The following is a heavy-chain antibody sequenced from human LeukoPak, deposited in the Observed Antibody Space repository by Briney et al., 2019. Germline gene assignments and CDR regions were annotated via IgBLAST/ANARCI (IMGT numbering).Heavy chain of an antibody. Sequence: GGSLRLSCAASGFTFSNYWMGWVRQAPGKGLEWVANINQDGTEKYYMNSVKGRFTISRDNAKNSLHLQMDSLRVEDTAIYYCVRKYSWGQGILVTVSS. CDR1: GFTFSNYW. V-gene: IGHV3-7*01. CDR2: INQDGTEK. J-gene: IGHJ4*02. CDR3: VRKYS.